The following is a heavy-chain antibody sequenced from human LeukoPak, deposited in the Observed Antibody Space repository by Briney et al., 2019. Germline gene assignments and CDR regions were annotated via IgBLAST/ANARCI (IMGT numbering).Heavy chain of an antibody. V-gene: IGHV3-69-1*02. CDR2: ICATI. D-gene: IGHD4-11*01. J-gene: IGHJ4*02. Sequence: GGSLRLSCEVSGFTFSDHCMNWVRQAPGKGLEWVAYICATISYADSVRGRFTISRDNAKRSLYLEMNSLGDEDTAFYYCVRDYDYNFDYWGQGALVTVSS. CDR1: GFTFSDHC. CDR3: VRDYDYNFDY.